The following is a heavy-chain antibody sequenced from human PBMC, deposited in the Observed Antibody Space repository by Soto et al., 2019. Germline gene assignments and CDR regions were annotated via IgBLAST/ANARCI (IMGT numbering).Heavy chain of an antibody. CDR1: GYSFTSYW. Sequence: EVQLVQSGAEVKKPGESLKISCKGSGYSFTSYWIGWVRQMPGKGLEWMGIIYPGDSDTRYSPSFQGQVTISADKSISTAYLQWSSLKASDTAMYYCATQPTDSSSYLRGVGAFDIWGQGTMVTVSS. CDR2: IYPGDSDT. V-gene: IGHV5-51*01. J-gene: IGHJ3*02. D-gene: IGHD6-13*01. CDR3: ATQPTDSSSYLRGVGAFDI.